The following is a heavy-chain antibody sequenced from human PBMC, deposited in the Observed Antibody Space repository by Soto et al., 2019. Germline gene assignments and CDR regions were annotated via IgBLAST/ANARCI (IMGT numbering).Heavy chain of an antibody. V-gene: IGHV3-48*02. J-gene: IGHJ6*02. CDR3: ARGKFWGIAAARRYYYYGMDV. Sequence: GGSLRLSCAASGFTFSSYSMNWVRQAPGKGLEWVSYISSSSSTIYYTASGKGRFTISRDNAKNSLYLQMNSLRDEDTAVYYCARGKFWGIAAARRYYYYGMDVWGQGTTVTVSS. D-gene: IGHD6-13*01. CDR1: GFTFSSYS. CDR2: ISSSSSTI.